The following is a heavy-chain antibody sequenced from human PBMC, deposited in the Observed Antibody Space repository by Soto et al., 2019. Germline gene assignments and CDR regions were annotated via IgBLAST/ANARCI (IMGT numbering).Heavy chain of an antibody. CDR1: GYTFTGYY. CDR3: ARENCSSTSCYGWFDP. D-gene: IGHD2-2*01. V-gene: IGHV1-2*02. J-gene: IGHJ5*02. Sequence: ASVKVSCKASGYTFTGYYMHWVRQAPGQGLEWMGWINPNSGGTNYAQKFQGRVTMTRDTSTSTAYMELSRLRSDDTAVYYCARENCSSTSCYGWFDPWGQGTLVTGS. CDR2: INPNSGGT.